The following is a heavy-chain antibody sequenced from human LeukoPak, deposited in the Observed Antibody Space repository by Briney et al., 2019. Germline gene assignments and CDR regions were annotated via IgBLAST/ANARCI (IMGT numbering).Heavy chain of an antibody. CDR3: AREWQGGIAAAGTRIEGDY. V-gene: IGHV3-7*01. D-gene: IGHD6-13*01. J-gene: IGHJ4*02. Sequence: GRSLRLSCAASGFTFSSYGMHWVRQAPGKGLEWVANIKQDGSEKNYVDSVKGRFTISRDNAENSLFLQMNSLRVEDTAVYYCAREWQGGIAAAGTRIEGDYWGQGTLVAVSS. CDR1: GFTFSSYG. CDR2: IKQDGSEK.